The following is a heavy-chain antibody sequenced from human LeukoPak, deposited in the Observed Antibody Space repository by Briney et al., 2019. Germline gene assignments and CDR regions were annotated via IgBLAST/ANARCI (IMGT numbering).Heavy chain of an antibody. CDR1: GGSISSYY. D-gene: IGHD6-13*01. V-gene: IGHV4-59*01. J-gene: IGHJ5*02. CDR3: ARDQGSSRGNWFDP. Sequence: PSETLSLTCTVSGGSISSYYWSWIRQPPGKGLEWIGYIYYSGSTNCNPSLKSRVTISVDTSKNQFSLKLSSVTAADTAVYYCARDQGSSRGNWFDPWGQGTLITVSS. CDR2: IYYSGST.